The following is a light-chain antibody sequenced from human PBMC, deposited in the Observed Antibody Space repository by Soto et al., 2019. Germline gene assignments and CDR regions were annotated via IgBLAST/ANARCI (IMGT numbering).Light chain of an antibody. Sequence: EIVLTQSPGTLSLSPGESATLSCRASQSVGSSQVAWYQQKPGQAPRLLIYGASSRATGFPDRFSGVGSETDFTLTISRLEPEDFAVYYCQQYATAPHTFGQGTKLEI. CDR3: QQYATAPHT. V-gene: IGKV3-20*01. CDR2: GAS. CDR1: QSVGSSQ. J-gene: IGKJ2*01.